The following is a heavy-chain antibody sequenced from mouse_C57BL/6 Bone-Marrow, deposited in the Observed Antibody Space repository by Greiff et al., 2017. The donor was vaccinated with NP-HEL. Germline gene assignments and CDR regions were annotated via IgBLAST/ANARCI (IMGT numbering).Heavy chain of an antibody. CDR3: AREDYGSSPWYFDY. CDR2: ISDGGSYT. J-gene: IGHJ2*01. V-gene: IGHV5-4*01. Sequence: EVQRVESGGDLVKPGGSLKLSCAASGFTFSSYAMSWVRQTPEKRLEWVATISDGGSYTYYPDNVKGRFTISRDNAKNNLYLQMSHLKSEDTAMYYCAREDYGSSPWYFDYWGQGTTLTVSS. CDR1: GFTFSSYA. D-gene: IGHD1-1*01.